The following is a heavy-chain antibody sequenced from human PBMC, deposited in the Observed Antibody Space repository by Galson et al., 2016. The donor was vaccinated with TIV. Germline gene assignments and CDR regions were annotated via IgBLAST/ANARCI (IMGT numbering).Heavy chain of an antibody. CDR1: GDTFNSYG. Sequence: SVKVSCKASGDTFNSYGIAWVRQAPGQGLEWMGGIIPMIGTPKYAQKFQGRVTITADKYTSTAYMERSSLRSEDTARYYCARVVLAYSNYDGYYHGMDVWGQGTTVTVSS. J-gene: IGHJ6*02. D-gene: IGHD4-11*01. V-gene: IGHV1-69*06. CDR3: ARVVLAYSNYDGYYHGMDV. CDR2: IIPMIGTP.